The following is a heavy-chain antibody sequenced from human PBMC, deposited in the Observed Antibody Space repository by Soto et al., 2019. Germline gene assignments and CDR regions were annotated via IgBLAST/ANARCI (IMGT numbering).Heavy chain of an antibody. Sequence: SETLSLTCTVSGGSISSYYWSWIRQPPGKGLEWIGYIYYSGSTNYNPSLKSRDTISVDTSKNQFSLKLSSVTAADTAVYYCARGVWFGELLRRDYYYMDVWGKGTTVTVSS. CDR3: ARGVWFGELLRRDYYYMDV. J-gene: IGHJ6*03. V-gene: IGHV4-59*01. CDR2: IYYSGST. CDR1: GGSISSYY. D-gene: IGHD3-10*01.